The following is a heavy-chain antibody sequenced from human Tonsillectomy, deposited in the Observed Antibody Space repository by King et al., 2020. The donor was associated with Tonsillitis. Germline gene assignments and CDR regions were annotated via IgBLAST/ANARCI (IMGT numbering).Heavy chain of an antibody. J-gene: IGHJ6*02. D-gene: IGHD1-1*01. Sequence: DVQLVESGAEVKKPGESLRLSCKGSGYSFTNNWISWVRQMPGKGLEWMGTIDPRDSYTNYSPSFQGHVTISVDKSISTTYLQWSSLKASDTATYYCARLERRDEYFYYYGMDVWGQGTTVTVSS. CDR3: ARLERRDEYFYYYGMDV. CDR2: IDPRDSYT. V-gene: IGHV5-10-1*03. CDR1: GYSFTNNW.